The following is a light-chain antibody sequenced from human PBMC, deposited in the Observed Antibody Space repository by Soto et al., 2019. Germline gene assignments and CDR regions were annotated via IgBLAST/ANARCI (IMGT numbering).Light chain of an antibody. CDR3: HQYYKCPLT. J-gene: IGKJ4*01. Sequence: EIVMTPSPAPPSVSPGERATLSCRASQRVSSSYLAWYQQKPGQAPRLLIYGASSRATGIPDRFSGSGSGTDFTLTISSLLSEDFAVYYCHQYYKCPLTFGGGTKVDNK. CDR2: GAS. V-gene: IGKV3D-15*01. CDR1: QRVSSSY.